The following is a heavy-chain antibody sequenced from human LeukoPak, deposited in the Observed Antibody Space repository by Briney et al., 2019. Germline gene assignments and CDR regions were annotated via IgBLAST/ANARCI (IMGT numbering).Heavy chain of an antibody. V-gene: IGHV3-23*01. CDR2: ISGSGGSI. D-gene: IGHD5-18*01. CDR1: GFTFSNYV. Sequence: PGGSQRLSCAASGFTFSNYVMSWVRQAPGKGLEWVSGISGSGGSIYYADSVKGRFTISRDSSKNTLNLQMNSLRAEDTAVYYCAKHGDTAMWLDYWGQGTLVTVSS. J-gene: IGHJ4*02. CDR3: AKHGDTAMWLDY.